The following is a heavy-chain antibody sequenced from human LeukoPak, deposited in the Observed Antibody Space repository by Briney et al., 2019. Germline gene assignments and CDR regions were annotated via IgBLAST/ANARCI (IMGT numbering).Heavy chain of an antibody. CDR3: TRGSTEIVVVVAATPEYYYSYGMDV. J-gene: IGHJ6*02. CDR2: IRSKAYGGTT. CDR1: GFTFGDYA. Sequence: PGGSLRLSCTASGFTFGDYAMSWFRQAPGKGLEWVGFIRSKAYGGTTEYAASVKGRFTISRDDSKSIAYLQMNSLKTEDTAVYYCTRGSTEIVVVVAATPEYYYSYGMDVWGQGTTVTVSS. D-gene: IGHD2-15*01. V-gene: IGHV3-49*03.